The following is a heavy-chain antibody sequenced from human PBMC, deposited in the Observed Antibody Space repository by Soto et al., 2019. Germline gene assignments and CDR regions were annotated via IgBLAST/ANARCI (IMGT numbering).Heavy chain of an antibody. CDR2: IYSSGSA. D-gene: IGHD6-13*01. CDR3: ARSSHKESWFDP. Sequence: ETLSLTCTFSGGSVSNFYWNWIRQPAGKGLEWIGRIYSSGSASYNPSLRSRVTMSVDTSKNQFSLKVNSVTAADTAVYYCARSSHKESWFDPWGQGTLVTVSS. V-gene: IGHV4-4*07. CDR1: GGSVSNFY. J-gene: IGHJ5*02.